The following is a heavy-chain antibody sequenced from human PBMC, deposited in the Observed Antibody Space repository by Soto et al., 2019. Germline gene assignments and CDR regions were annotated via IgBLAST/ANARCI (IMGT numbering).Heavy chain of an antibody. CDR1: GFTFSSHA. CDR3: RSGSDY. D-gene: IGHD2-15*01. CDR2: ISSDGSNK. V-gene: IGHV3-30-3*01. J-gene: IGHJ4*02. Sequence: GGSLRLSCAASGFTFSSHAMHWVRQAPGKGLEWVTLISSDGSNKYYADSVKGRFTTSRDNSKNTLYLQMNSLKTEDTAVYYCRSGSDYWGQGTLVTVSS.